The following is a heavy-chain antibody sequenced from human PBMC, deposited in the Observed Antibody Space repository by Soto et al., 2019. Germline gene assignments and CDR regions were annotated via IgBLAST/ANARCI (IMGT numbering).Heavy chain of an antibody. V-gene: IGHV3-21*01. CDR3: ARDGRGYYALDL. CDR2: ISSTSSYK. D-gene: IGHD3-3*01. Sequence: EVQLVESGGGLVKPGGSLRLSCTPSGFIFSDYGMSWVRQAPGKGLEWVSSISSTSSYKYYGDSVKGRFTISRDNTKNSLYLQMNSLRAEDTAVYYCARDGRGYYALDLWGQGTTVTVSS. CDR1: GFIFSDYG. J-gene: IGHJ6*02.